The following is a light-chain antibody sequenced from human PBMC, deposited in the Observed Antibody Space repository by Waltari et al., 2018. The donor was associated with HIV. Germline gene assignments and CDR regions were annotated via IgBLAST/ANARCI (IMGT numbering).Light chain of an antibody. V-gene: IGLV1-44*01. CDR2: SSN. CDR1: SSNIGSNT. CDR3: AACDVSLNCVV. J-gene: IGLJ2*01. Sequence: QSVLPQPPSASGTPGQRVTISCSGRSSNIGSNTVNWYQQLPGTAPKPLIYSSNQRPSGAPDRVSASKSGTSASVAIDGPQSEDDADYYCAACDVSLNCVVFGGGTKLTVL.